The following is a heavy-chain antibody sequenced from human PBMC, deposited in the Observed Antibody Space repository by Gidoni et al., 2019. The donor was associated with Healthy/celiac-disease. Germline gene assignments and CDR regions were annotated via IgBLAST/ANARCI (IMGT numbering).Heavy chain of an antibody. CDR1: GGSISSGGYY. J-gene: IGHJ5*02. CDR2: IYYSGST. V-gene: IGHV4-31*03. D-gene: IGHD2-15*01. Sequence: QVQLQESGPGLVTPSQTLSLTCTVSGGSISSGGYYWSSLRQHPGKGLEWIGYIYYSGSTYYNPSLKSRVTISVDTSKNQFSLKLSSVTAADTAVYYCARDLLGYCSGGSCYRRFDPWGQGTLVTVSS. CDR3: ARDLLGYCSGGSCYRRFDP.